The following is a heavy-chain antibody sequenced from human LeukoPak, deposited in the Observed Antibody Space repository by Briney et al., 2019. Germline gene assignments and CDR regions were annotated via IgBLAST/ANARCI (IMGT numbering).Heavy chain of an antibody. D-gene: IGHD2/OR15-2a*01. CDR2: IYHSGST. Sequence: PSETLSLTCTVSGYSISSGYYWGWIRQPPGKGLEWIGSIYHSGSTYYNPSLKSRVTISVDTSKNQFSLKLSSVTAADTAVYYCARDLSNFHGYYYYYMDVWGKGTTVTVSS. J-gene: IGHJ6*03. CDR3: ARDLSNFHGYYYYYMDV. V-gene: IGHV4-38-2*02. CDR1: GYSISSGYY.